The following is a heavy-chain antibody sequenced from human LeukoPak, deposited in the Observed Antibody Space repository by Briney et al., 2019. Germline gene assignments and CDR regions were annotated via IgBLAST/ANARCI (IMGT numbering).Heavy chain of an antibody. CDR3: ARDIATVVHQD. D-gene: IGHD2-15*01. V-gene: IGHV1-18*01. CDR2: ISGYSDNT. J-gene: IGHJ4*02. Sequence: ASVKVSCKASGYTFTSYGISWVRQAPGQGLEWMGWISGYSDNTNYVQKFQGRVTMTTDRSTTTAYMELRSLRSDDTAVYYCARDIATVVHQDWGQGTLVTVSS. CDR1: GYTFTSYG.